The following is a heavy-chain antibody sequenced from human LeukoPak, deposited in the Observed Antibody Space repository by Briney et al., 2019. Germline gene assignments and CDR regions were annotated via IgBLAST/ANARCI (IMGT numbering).Heavy chain of an antibody. D-gene: IGHD6-19*01. CDR1: GGSISSYY. CDR3: ARALAVAGSYYFDY. CDR2: IYTSGST. J-gene: IGHJ4*02. Sequence: PSETLSLTCTVSGGSISSYYWSWIRQPAGKGLEWIGRIYTSGSTNYNPPLKSRVTMSVDTSKNQFSLKLSSVTAADTAVYYCARALAVAGSYYFDYWGQGTLVTVSS. V-gene: IGHV4-4*07.